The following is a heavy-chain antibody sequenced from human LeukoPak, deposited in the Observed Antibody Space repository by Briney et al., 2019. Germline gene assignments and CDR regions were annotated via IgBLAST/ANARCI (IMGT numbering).Heavy chain of an antibody. CDR1: GFTFSSYG. CDR2: IWNDGSNK. D-gene: IGHD3-3*01. CDR3: AKDTRAEYYDFWSGYYTPGYYMDV. V-gene: IGHV3-33*06. J-gene: IGHJ6*03. Sequence: GGSLRLSCAASGFTFSSYGMHWVRQAPGKGPEWVAVIWNDGSNKYYADSVKGRFTISRDNSKNTLYLQMNSLRAEDTAVYYCAKDTRAEYYDFWSGYYTPGYYMDVWGKGTTVTVSS.